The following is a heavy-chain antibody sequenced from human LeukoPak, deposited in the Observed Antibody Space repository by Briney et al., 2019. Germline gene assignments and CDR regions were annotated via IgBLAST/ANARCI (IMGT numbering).Heavy chain of an antibody. CDR1: GGTFSSYA. J-gene: IGHJ6*03. D-gene: IGHD5-18*01. V-gene: IGHV1-69*05. CDR2: IIPIFGTA. CDR3: ARGYSWEYYYYYYMDV. Sequence: GASVKVSCKASGGTFSSYAISWVRQAPGQGLEWMGGIIPIFGTANYAQKFQGRVTITTDESTSTAYMELSSLRSEDTAVYYCARGYSWEYYYYYYMDVWGKGTTVTVSS.